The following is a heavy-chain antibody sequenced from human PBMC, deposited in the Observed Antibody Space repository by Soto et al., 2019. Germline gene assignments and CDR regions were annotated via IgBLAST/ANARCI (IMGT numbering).Heavy chain of an antibody. J-gene: IGHJ4*02. CDR1: GYSIRSAYY. CDR2: ISHSGST. Sequence: SETLSLTCAVSGYSIRSAYYWGWIRQPPGKGLEWIGSISHSGSTYYNPSLRSRVTISVDTSRNQFSLRLTSVTAADTAMYYCARAYCSSTTCPFDSWGQGTLVTVSS. D-gene: IGHD2-2*01. V-gene: IGHV4-38-2*01. CDR3: ARAYCSSTTCPFDS.